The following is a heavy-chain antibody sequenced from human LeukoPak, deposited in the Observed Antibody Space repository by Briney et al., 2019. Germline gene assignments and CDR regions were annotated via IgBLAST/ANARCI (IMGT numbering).Heavy chain of an antibody. J-gene: IGHJ3*02. Sequence: PSETLSLTCTVSGGSISSYYWSWIRQPAGKGLEWIGYIYYSGSTNYNPSLKSRVTISVDTSKNQFSLKLSSVTAADTAVYYCARVKGSSGWYDAFDIWGQGTMVTVSS. CDR2: IYYSGST. D-gene: IGHD6-19*01. CDR3: ARVKGSSGWYDAFDI. V-gene: IGHV4-59*01. CDR1: GGSISSYY.